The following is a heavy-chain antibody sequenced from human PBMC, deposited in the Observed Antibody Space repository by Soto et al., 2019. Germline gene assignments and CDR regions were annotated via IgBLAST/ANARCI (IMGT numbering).Heavy chain of an antibody. D-gene: IGHD3-3*01. CDR3: AKDWGYDFWSGPNWFDP. CDR2: ISGSGGST. Sequence: GGSLRLSCAASGFTFSSYAMSWVRQAPGKGLEWVSAISGSGGSTYYADSVKGRFTISRDNSKNTLYLQMNSLRAEDMAVYYCAKDWGYDFWSGPNWFDPWGQGTLVTVSS. CDR1: GFTFSSYA. V-gene: IGHV3-23*01. J-gene: IGHJ5*02.